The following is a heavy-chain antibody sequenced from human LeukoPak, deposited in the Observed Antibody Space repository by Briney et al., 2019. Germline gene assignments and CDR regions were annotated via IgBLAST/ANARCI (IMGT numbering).Heavy chain of an antibody. CDR3: ARITRPESYYYGSGSPLGALDY. CDR2: IYPGDSDT. V-gene: IGHV5-51*01. D-gene: IGHD3-10*01. CDR1: GYSFTSYW. J-gene: IGHJ4*02. Sequence: GASLQISCKGSGYSFTSYWIGWGRQVPGKGLEWRGIIYPGDSDTTYSPSFQGQVTISADKSISTAYLQWSSLKASDTAMYYCARITRPESYYYGSGSPLGALDYWGQGTLVTVSS.